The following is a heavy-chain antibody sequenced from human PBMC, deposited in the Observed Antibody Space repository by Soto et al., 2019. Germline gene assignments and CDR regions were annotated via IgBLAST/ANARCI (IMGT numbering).Heavy chain of an antibody. V-gene: IGHV1-69*12. J-gene: IGHJ2*01. D-gene: IGHD2-8*01. Sequence: QVQLVQSGAEVKKPGSSVKVSCKASGGTFSSYAISWVRQAPGQGLEWMGGIIPIFGTANYAQKFQGRVTITADESTSRAYMEQSSLRSEDTAVYYCAGKGDGVFAGYFDLWGRGTLVTVSS. CDR3: AGKGDGVFAGYFDL. CDR2: IIPIFGTA. CDR1: GGTFSSYA.